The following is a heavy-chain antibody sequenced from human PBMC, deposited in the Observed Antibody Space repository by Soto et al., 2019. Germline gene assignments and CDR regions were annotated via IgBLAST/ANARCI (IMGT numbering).Heavy chain of an antibody. J-gene: IGHJ6*02. V-gene: IGHV4-39*01. Sequence: SETLSLTCTVSGGSISSSSYYWGWIRQPPGKGLEWIWSIYYSGSTYYNPSLKSRVTISVDTSKNQFSLKLSSVTAADTAVYYCARLAVSYSSSWYSWISSTLQHYGMDVWGQGTTVTVSS. D-gene: IGHD6-13*01. CDR2: IYYSGST. CDR3: ARLAVSYSSSWYSWISSTLQHYGMDV. CDR1: GGSISSSSYY.